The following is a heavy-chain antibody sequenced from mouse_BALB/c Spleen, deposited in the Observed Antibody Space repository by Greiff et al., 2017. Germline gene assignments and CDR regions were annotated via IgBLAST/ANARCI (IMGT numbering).Heavy chain of an antibody. CDR1: GFTFSSFG. D-gene: IGHD2-4*01. CDR3: ARSGMITDYFDY. Sequence: EVQGVESGGGLVQPGGSRKLSCAVSGFTFSSFGMHWVRQAPEKGLEWVAYISSGSSTIYYAATVKGRFTISRDNPKNTLFLKMTSLRSEDTTMYYCARSGMITDYFDYWGQGTTLTVSS. CDR2: ISSGSSTI. J-gene: IGHJ2*01. V-gene: IGHV5-17*02.